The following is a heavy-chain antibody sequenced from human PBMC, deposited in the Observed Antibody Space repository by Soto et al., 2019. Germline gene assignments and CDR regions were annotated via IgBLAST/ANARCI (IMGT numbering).Heavy chain of an antibody. CDR1: GYTFTGYY. J-gene: IGHJ4*02. D-gene: IGHD2-8*01. CDR2: INPNSGGT. Sequence: ASVKVSCKASGYTFTGYYMHWVRQAPGQGLEWMGWINPNSGGTNYAQKFQGWVTMTRDTSISTAYMELSRLRSDDTTVYYWARATVSSGPNNHLYTPANNYFDYWGQGTLVTVSS. V-gene: IGHV1-2*04. CDR3: ARATVSSGPNNHLYTPANNYFDY.